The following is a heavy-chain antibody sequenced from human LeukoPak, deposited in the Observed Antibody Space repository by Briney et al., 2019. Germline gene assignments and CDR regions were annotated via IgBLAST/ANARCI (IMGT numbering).Heavy chain of an antibody. Sequence: SETLSLTCAVYGGSFSGYYWSWIRQPAGKGLEWIGRIYTSGSTNYNPSLKSRVTMSVDTSKNQFSLQLNSVTPEDTAVYYCARGRYSYGFFDYWGQGTLVTVSS. CDR2: IYTSGST. V-gene: IGHV4-59*10. CDR1: GGSFSGYY. J-gene: IGHJ4*02. D-gene: IGHD5-18*01. CDR3: ARGRYSYGFFDY.